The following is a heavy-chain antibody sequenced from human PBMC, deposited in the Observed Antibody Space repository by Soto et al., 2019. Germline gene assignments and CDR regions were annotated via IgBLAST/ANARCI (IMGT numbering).Heavy chain of an antibody. V-gene: IGHV5-51*01. D-gene: IGHD2-8*02. CDR1: GYTFTSHW. CDR3: VRVGLVGSNSLTIGCFGP. Sequence: PGESLKISCMGSGYTFTSHWIGWVRQMPGKGLEWMGIIYPGDSDTRYSPSSQGQVTISADKSIRTAYLQWNSLKASDTATYYCVRVGLVGSNSLTIGCFGPWGPGTLVTVSS. CDR2: IYPGDSDT. J-gene: IGHJ5*02.